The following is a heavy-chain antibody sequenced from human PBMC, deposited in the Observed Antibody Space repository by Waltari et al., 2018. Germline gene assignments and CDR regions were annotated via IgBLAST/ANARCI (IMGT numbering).Heavy chain of an antibody. CDR2: IYSGGTT. CDR1: GVTVSNNY. CDR3: ARNQVETALGY. J-gene: IGHJ4*02. V-gene: IGHV3-53*01. Sequence: EVQLVESRGGLIQPGGSLRLSCVASGVTVSNNYMTWLRQAPGKGLELVSLIYSGGTTYYADSVRGRFTISRDGSKNTVYLQMNSLRAEDTAVYFCARNQVETALGYWGQGTLVTVSS. D-gene: IGHD2-21*02.